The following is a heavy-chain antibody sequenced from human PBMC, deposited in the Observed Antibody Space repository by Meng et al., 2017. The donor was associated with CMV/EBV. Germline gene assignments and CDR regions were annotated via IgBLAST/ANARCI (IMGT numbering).Heavy chain of an antibody. J-gene: IGHJ6*02. Sequence: GGSLRLSCAASGFTFSSYAMHWVRQATGKGLEWVSAIGTAGDTYYPGSVKGRFTISRENAKNSLYLQMNSLRAGDTAVYYCARDCSSTSCYYLGGMDVWGQGTTVTVSS. V-gene: IGHV3-13*01. CDR1: GFTFSSYA. CDR2: IGTAGDT. D-gene: IGHD2-2*01. CDR3: ARDCSSTSCYYLGGMDV.